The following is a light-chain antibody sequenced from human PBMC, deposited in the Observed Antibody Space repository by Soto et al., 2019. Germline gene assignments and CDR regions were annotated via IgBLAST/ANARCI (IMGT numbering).Light chain of an antibody. Sequence: QSVLTQPPSVSGAPGQRVTISCTGSSSNIGAGYHVHWYQQLPGTAPKLLIYGNSNRPSGVPDRFSGSKSGTSASLAITGLQVEDDAAYYCQSYYSSLSGSVFGGGAKLPVL. V-gene: IGLV1-40*01. CDR3: QSYYSSLSGSV. CDR2: GNS. J-gene: IGLJ3*02. CDR1: SSNIGAGYH.